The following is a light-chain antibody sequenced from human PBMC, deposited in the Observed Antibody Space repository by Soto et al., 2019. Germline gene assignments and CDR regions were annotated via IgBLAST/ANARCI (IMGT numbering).Light chain of an antibody. Sequence: EVVMTQSPATLSVSPGEGVTLSCRANQGIGDTLAWYQHKPGQTPRLLIYDASNRATGIPIRFSGSGSGTDFTLTISSLQPDDFATYFCQQYSTYSWTFGQGTKVDIK. J-gene: IGKJ1*01. CDR2: DAS. CDR3: QQYSTYSWT. CDR1: QGIGDT. V-gene: IGKV3D-15*01.